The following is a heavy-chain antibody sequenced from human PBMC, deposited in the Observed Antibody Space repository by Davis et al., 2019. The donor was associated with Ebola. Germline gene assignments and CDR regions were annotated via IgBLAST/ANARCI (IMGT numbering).Heavy chain of an antibody. CDR3: ARANWATVGTRWFDP. CDR1: GYTFNSYY. D-gene: IGHD6-13*01. V-gene: IGHV1-46*02. J-gene: IGHJ5*02. CDR2: INPSGGST. Sequence: AASVKVSCKASGYTFNSYYIHWVRQAPGQGLEWMGIINPSGGSTTYAQKFQGRVTMTRDTSTSTAYMELSGLRSEDTAVYYCARANWATVGTRWFDPWGQGTLVTVSS.